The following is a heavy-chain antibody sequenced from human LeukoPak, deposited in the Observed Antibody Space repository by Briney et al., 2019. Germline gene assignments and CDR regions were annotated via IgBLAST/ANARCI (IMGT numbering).Heavy chain of an antibody. CDR1: GYTFTSYA. J-gene: IGHJ3*02. D-gene: IGHD5-18*01. Sequence: ASVKVSCKASGYTFTSYAISWVRQAPGQGLEWMGGIIPIFGTANYAQKFQGRVTITTDESTSTAYMELSSLRSEDTAVYYCASSRPIQLWLSNAFDIWGQGTMVTVSS. V-gene: IGHV1-69*05. CDR3: ASSRPIQLWLSNAFDI. CDR2: IIPIFGTA.